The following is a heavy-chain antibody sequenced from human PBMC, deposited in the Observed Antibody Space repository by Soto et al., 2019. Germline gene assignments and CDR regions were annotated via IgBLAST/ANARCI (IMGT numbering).Heavy chain of an antibody. Sequence: PSETLSLTCAVYGGSFSGYYWTWIRQPPGTGLEWIGEINHSGSTNYNPSLKSRVTISVDTSKNQFSLKLSSVTAADTAVYYCARRGYCTNGVCYYGMDVWGQGTTVTAP. CDR2: INHSGST. J-gene: IGHJ6*02. D-gene: IGHD2-8*01. CDR1: GGSFSGYY. CDR3: ARRGYCTNGVCYYGMDV. V-gene: IGHV4-34*01.